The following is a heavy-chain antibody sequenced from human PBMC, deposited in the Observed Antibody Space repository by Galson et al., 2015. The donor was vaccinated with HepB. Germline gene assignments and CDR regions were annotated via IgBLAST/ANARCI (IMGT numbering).Heavy chain of an antibody. D-gene: IGHD3-22*01. J-gene: IGHJ3*02. CDR1: GYTFTSYD. CDR2: MNPNSDNT. Sequence: SVKVSCKASGYTFTSYDINWVRQATGQGLEWMGWMNPNSDNTGYAQKFQGRVTMTRNTSISTAYMELSSLRSEDTAVYYCARSYYDSSGYYWSVEWFDIWGQGTMVTVSS. CDR3: ARSYYDSSGYYWSVEWFDI. V-gene: IGHV1-8*01.